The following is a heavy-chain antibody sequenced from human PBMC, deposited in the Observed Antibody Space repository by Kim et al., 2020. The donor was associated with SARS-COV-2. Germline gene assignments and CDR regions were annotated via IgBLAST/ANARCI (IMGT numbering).Heavy chain of an antibody. D-gene: IGHD6-13*01. CDR3: ATRYSSSWYDY. J-gene: IGHJ4*02. Sequence: NNYNPSHKSRVTISVDTSKNQFSLKLSSVTAADTAVYYCATRYSSSWYDYWGQGTLVTISS. CDR2: N. V-gene: IGHV4-59*01.